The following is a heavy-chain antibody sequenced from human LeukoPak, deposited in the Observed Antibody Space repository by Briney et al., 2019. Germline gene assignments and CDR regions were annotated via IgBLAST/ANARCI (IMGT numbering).Heavy chain of an antibody. CDR1: GASISDDY. CDR2: MYYSGST. CDR3: ARSADTAMAIPGAGQYYYYYMDV. J-gene: IGHJ6*03. Sequence: PSETPSLTCTVSGASISDDYWSWIRQPPGKGLEWLGYMYYSGSTNYNPSLKSRVTMSVDTSKNQFSLTLSSVTAADTAVYYCARSADTAMAIPGAGQYYYYYMDVWGKGTTVTVSS. D-gene: IGHD5-18*01. V-gene: IGHV4-59*12.